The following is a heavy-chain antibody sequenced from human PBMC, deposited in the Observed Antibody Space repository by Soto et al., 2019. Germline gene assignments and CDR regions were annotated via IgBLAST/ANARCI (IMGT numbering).Heavy chain of an antibody. CDR3: ARPRHYYDSSGYFFDY. D-gene: IGHD3-22*01. CDR2: ISAYNGNT. J-gene: IGHJ4*02. V-gene: IGHV1-18*01. CDR1: GYTFTSYG. Sequence: ASVKVSCKASGYTFTSYGISWVRQAPGQGLEWMGWISAYNGNTNYAQKLQGRVTMTTDTSTSTAYMELRSLRSDDTAVYYCARPRHYYDSSGYFFDYWGQGTLVTVSS.